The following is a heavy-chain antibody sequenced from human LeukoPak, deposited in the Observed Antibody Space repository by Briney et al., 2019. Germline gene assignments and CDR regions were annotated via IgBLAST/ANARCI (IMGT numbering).Heavy chain of an antibody. J-gene: IGHJ4*02. CDR2: ISGSGGST. Sequence: GGSLRLSCAASGFTFSSYAMSWVRQAPGKGLEWVSAISGSGGSTYYADSVKGRFTISRDNSKNTLYLQMNSLRAEDTAVYYCARVGNDYGDYVEGYFDYWGQGTLVTVSS. CDR1: GFTFSSYA. D-gene: IGHD4-17*01. V-gene: IGHV3-23*01. CDR3: ARVGNDYGDYVEGYFDY.